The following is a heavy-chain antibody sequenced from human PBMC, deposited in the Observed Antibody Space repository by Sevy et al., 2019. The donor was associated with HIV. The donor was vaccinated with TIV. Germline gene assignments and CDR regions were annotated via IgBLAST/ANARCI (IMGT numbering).Heavy chain of an antibody. Sequence: ASVKVSCKASGYTFTNYGISWVRQAPGQGLEWMGWISVYSGKTNYANKFQGRVTMTTDTSTTTAYMELRSLRSDDTAMYYCARDLAVAGKYFLYWGQGTLVTVSS. V-gene: IGHV1-18*01. J-gene: IGHJ4*02. CDR2: ISVYSGKT. D-gene: IGHD6-19*01. CDR1: GYTFTNYG. CDR3: ARDLAVAGKYFLY.